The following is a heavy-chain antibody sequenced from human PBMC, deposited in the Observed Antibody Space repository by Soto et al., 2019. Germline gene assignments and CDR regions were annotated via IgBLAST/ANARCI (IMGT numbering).Heavy chain of an antibody. V-gene: IGHV3-48*01. D-gene: IGHD6-19*01. Sequence: EVQLVESGGGLVQPGGSLRLSCAASGFTFSSYSMNWVRQAPGKGLEWVSYISRSSSTIYYADSVKGRFTISRDNAKNSLYLQMNSLRAEDTAVYYCAREGSSGWNGLNWFDPWGQGTLVTVSS. CDR2: ISRSSSTI. CDR1: GFTFSSYS. CDR3: AREGSSGWNGLNWFDP. J-gene: IGHJ5*02.